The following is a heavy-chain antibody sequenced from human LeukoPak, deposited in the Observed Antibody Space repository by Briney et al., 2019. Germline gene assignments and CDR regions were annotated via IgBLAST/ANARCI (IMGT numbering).Heavy chain of an antibody. CDR2: INHSGST. V-gene: IGHV4-34*01. J-gene: IGHJ4*02. Sequence: SETLSLTCAVYGGSFSGYYWSWIRQPPGKGLEWIGEINHSGSTNYNPSLKSRVTISVDTSKNQFSLKLSSVTAADTAVYYCARGVAVEAAVGYWGQGTLVTVSS. CDR1: GGSFSGYY. D-gene: IGHD6-13*01. CDR3: ARGVAVEAAVGY.